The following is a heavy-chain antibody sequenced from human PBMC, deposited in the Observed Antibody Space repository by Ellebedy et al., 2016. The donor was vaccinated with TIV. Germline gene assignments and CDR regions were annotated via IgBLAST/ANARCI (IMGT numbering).Heavy chain of an antibody. CDR1: GFRFNIYC. J-gene: IGHJ6*03. D-gene: IGHD1-1*01. CDR3: ARDPGQDFEDNDPYFYYYMDV. CDR2: ISSSGSYI. V-gene: IGHV3-21*01. Sequence: PGGSLRLSCEASGFRFNIYCMHWVRQAPGKGLEWVSSISSSGSYIYHADSLKGRFTTSSDNAKNSLYLQLNSLRAEDTAIYYCARDPGQDFEDNDPYFYYYMDVWGKGTTVTVSS.